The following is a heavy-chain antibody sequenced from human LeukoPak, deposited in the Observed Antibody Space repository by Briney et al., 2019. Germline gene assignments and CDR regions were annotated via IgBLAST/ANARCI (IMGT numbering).Heavy chain of an antibody. CDR2: INHSGST. CDR1: GGTFSGYY. V-gene: IGHV4-34*01. J-gene: IGHJ4*02. CDR3: ARAGWFGELYGPLDF. D-gene: IGHD3-10*01. Sequence: SSETLSLTCAVYGGTFSGYYWSWIRQPPGKGLEWIGEINHSGSTNYNPSLKSRVTISVDPSKNQFSLKLTSVIAADTAVYYCARAGWFGELYGPLDFWGQGTLVTVSS.